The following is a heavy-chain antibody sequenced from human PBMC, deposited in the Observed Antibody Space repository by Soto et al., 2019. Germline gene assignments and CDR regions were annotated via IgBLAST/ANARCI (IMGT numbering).Heavy chain of an antibody. CDR1: GGSISSYY. CDR2: IYYSGST. CDR3: ARLGKSYDYDILTGSPNYYYYYYMDV. D-gene: IGHD3-9*01. Sequence: SETLSLTCTVSGGSISSYYWSWIRQPPGKGLEWIGYIYYSGSTNYNPSLKSRVTISVDTSKNQFSLKLSSVTAADTAVYYCARLGKSYDYDILTGSPNYYYYYYMDVWGKGPTVTVSS. J-gene: IGHJ6*03. V-gene: IGHV4-59*08.